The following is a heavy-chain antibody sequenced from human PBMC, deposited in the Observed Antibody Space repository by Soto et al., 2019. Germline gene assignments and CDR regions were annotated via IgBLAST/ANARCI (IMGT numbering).Heavy chain of an antibody. V-gene: IGHV3-23*01. CDR2: SSATGAGT. Sequence: PGGSLRLSCAASGFTFSSYGMTWVRQAPGKGLEWVSFSSATGAGTYYADSVKGRFTISRDSSKNTLYLQMTSLRADDTAVYYCAKDRRAGGNYGFYSDFWGQGALVT. CDR1: GFTFSSYG. D-gene: IGHD1-7*01. CDR3: AKDRRAGGNYGFYSDF. J-gene: IGHJ4*02.